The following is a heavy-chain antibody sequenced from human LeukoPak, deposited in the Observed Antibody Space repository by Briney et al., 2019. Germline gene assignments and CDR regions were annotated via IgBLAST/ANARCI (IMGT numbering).Heavy chain of an antibody. V-gene: IGHV3-23*01. J-gene: IGHJ4*02. CDR2: ISGSGGST. CDR3: AEDTAVTGTMYYFDD. Sequence: PGGSLRLSCAASGFTFNDYDMTWVRQAPGKGLEWVSGISGSGGSTYYADSVKGRFTISRDNYKSTLYLQMNSQRAEDTAIFYCAEDTAVTGTMYYFDDWGQGTLVTVSS. D-gene: IGHD6-19*01. CDR1: GFTFNDYD.